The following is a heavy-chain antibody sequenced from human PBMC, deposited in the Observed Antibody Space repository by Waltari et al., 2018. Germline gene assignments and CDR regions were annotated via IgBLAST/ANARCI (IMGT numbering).Heavy chain of an antibody. CDR2: IYSNDDK. Sequence: QITLKESGPTLVKPTQTLTLTCTFSAFSLTTSGVGVGWIRQPPGKALEWLELIYSNDDKRYSPSLKSRLTITKNTSKNQVVLTITNMDPVATATSSCAYSPRASSSWYWFDPWGQGTLVTVSS. CDR3: AYSPRASSSWYWFDP. D-gene: IGHD6-13*01. V-gene: IGHV2-5*01. J-gene: IGHJ5*02. CDR1: AFSLTTSGVG.